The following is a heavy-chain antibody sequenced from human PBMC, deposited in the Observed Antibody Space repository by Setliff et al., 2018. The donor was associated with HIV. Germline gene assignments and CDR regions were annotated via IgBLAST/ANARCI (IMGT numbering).Heavy chain of an antibody. CDR2: IHHTGST. D-gene: IGHD5-18*01. CDR3: ARADIYGYVDF. CDR1: GGSTSSSSNY. Sequence: KPSETLSLTCTVSGGSTSSSSNYWGWIRQPPGEGLEWIGEIHHTGSTNYNPSLKSRVTISADTSKKHFSLKLSSVTAADTAMYYCARADIYGYVDFWGQGTLVTVSS. J-gene: IGHJ4*02. V-gene: IGHV4-39*02.